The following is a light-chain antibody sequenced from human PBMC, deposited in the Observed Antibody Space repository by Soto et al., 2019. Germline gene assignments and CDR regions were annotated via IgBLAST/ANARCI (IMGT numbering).Light chain of an antibody. V-gene: IGKV1-5*01. CDR3: QQYNSYLLT. CDR1: QSISSW. Sequence: DIPMTQSPSTLSASVGDRVTITCRASQSISSWLAWYQQKPGKAPKLLIYDASSLESGVPSRFSGSGSGTEFTLTISSLQPDDFATYYCQQYNSYLLTFAGGTKVEIK. J-gene: IGKJ4*01. CDR2: DAS.